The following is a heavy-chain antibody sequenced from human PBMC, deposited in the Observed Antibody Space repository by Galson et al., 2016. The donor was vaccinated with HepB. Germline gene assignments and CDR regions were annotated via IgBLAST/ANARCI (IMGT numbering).Heavy chain of an antibody. V-gene: IGHV3-48*02. J-gene: IGHJ6*02. CDR2: IVSGSDTI. Sequence: SLRLSCAASGFTFSNAWMSWVRQAPGKGLEWVSYIVSGSDTIYYADSVKGRFTISRDNAKNSLYLQMIGLRDEDTAVYYCARGQDTSVEIYYYSMDVWGQGTTVTVSS. CDR1: GFTFSNAW. D-gene: IGHD5-18*01. CDR3: ARGQDTSVEIYYYSMDV.